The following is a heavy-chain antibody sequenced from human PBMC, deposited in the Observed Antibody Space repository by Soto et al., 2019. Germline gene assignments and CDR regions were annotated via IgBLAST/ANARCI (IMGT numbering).Heavy chain of an antibody. CDR2: INHSGST. CDR1: GGSFSGYY. V-gene: IGHV4-34*01. J-gene: IGHJ4*02. CDR3: ARGRSIAAAGNFDY. D-gene: IGHD6-13*01. Sequence: PSETLSLTCAVYGGSFSGYYWSWIRQPPGKGLEWIGEINHSGSTNHNPSLKSRVTISVDTSKNQFSLKLSSVTAADTAVYYCARGRSIAAAGNFDYWGQGTLVTVSS.